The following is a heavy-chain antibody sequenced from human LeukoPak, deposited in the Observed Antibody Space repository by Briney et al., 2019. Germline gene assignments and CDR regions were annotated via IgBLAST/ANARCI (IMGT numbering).Heavy chain of an antibody. V-gene: IGHV4-61*02. Sequence: SQTLSLTCTVSGGSISSGSYYWSWIRQPAGKGLEWIGRIYTSGSTNYNPSLKSRVTISVDTSKNQFSLKLSSVTAADTAVYYCARQIWTTVTGYIDYWGQGTLVTVSS. D-gene: IGHD4-17*01. J-gene: IGHJ4*02. CDR2: IYTSGST. CDR3: ARQIWTTVTGYIDY. CDR1: GGSISSGSYY.